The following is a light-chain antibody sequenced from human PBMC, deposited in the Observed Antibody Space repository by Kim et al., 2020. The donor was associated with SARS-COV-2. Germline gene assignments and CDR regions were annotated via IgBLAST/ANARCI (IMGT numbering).Light chain of an antibody. Sequence: LSPGESAPLSCRASQSVSSDLAWYQQKPGQAPRLLIYDASNRATGIPARFSGSGSGTDFTLPLSSLEPEDFAVYYCQQRSNWPPETFGQGTKLEI. J-gene: IGKJ2*01. CDR2: DAS. CDR1: QSVSSD. V-gene: IGKV3-11*01. CDR3: QQRSNWPPET.